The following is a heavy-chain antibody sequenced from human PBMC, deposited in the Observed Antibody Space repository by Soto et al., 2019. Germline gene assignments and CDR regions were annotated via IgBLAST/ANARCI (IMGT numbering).Heavy chain of an antibody. V-gene: IGHV1-69*04. J-gene: IGHJ5*02. CDR2: IIPILGIA. Sequence: SVKVSCKASGGTFSSYTISWVRQAPGQGLEWMGRIIPILGIANYAQKFQGRVTITADKSTSTAYMELSSLRSEDTAVYYCARDVSGTSGKKNWFDPWGQGTLVTVSS. CDR1: GGTFSSYT. D-gene: IGHD2-2*01. CDR3: ARDVSGTSGKKNWFDP.